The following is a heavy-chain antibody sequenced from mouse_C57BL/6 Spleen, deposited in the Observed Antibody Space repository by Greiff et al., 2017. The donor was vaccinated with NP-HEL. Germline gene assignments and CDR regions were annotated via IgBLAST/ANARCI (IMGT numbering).Heavy chain of an antibody. CDR3: ARIASGYYDYDEGFAY. Sequence: QVTLKVCGPGILQPSQTLSLTCSFSGFSLSTFGMGVGWIRQPSGKGLEWLAHIWWDDDKYYNPALKSRLTISKDTSKNQVFLKIANVDTADTATYYCARIASGYYDYDEGFAYWGQGTLVTVSA. J-gene: IGHJ3*01. D-gene: IGHD2-4*01. CDR2: IWWDDDK. V-gene: IGHV8-8*01. CDR1: GFSLSTFGMG.